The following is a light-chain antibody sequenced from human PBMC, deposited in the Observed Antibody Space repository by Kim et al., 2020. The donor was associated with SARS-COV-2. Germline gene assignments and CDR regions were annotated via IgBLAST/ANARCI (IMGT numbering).Light chain of an antibody. Sequence: SVSQRDRPSLCGRASQGVSSILSWYQQKPRQAPRLLIYGATTRATGIPARFSGSGSGTEFTLTISSLQYEDFAVYYCQQDNNWWTFGQGTKVEIK. CDR3: QQDNNWWT. CDR1: QGVSSI. J-gene: IGKJ1*01. CDR2: GAT. V-gene: IGKV3-15*01.